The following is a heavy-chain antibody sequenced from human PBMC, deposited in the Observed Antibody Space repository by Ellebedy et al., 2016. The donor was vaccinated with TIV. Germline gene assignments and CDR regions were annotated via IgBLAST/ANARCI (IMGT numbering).Heavy chain of an antibody. CDR1: GGTFSSYV. Sequence: AASVTVSCKASGGTFSSYVFSWVRQAPGQGLEWMGGIIPIFGPANYAQKFQDRVTITADESTSTAYMELSSLRSEDTAVYNCTRGSRVGATVDYWGQGTLVTVSS. V-gene: IGHV1-69*13. J-gene: IGHJ4*02. CDR2: IIPIFGPA. D-gene: IGHD1-26*01. CDR3: TRGSRVGATVDY.